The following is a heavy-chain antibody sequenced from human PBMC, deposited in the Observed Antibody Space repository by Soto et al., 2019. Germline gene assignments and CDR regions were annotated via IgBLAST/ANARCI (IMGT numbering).Heavy chain of an antibody. CDR3: TTPDLVASGDT. Sequence: SETLSLTCTVSGGSISSGGYYWSWIRQHPGKGLEWIGYIYYSGSTYYNPSLKSRVTISVDTSKNQFSLKLSSVTAADTGVYYCTTPDLVASGDTWGQGTMVTVSS. CDR2: IYYSGST. V-gene: IGHV4-31*03. CDR1: GGSISSGGYY. D-gene: IGHD2-8*02. J-gene: IGHJ3*02.